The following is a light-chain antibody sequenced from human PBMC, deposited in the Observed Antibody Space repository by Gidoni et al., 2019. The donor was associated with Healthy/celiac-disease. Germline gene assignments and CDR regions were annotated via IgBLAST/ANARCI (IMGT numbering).Light chain of an antibody. CDR2: GAS. V-gene: IGKV3-20*01. J-gene: IGKJ1*01. Sequence: EIVLTQSPGTLSLSPGERATLSCRASQSVSSSYLAWYQQKPGPAPRLLLYGASSRATCIPDMFSGSGSVTDFTPTISRLEPEDFAVYYCQQYGSSTWTFGQGTKVEIK. CDR3: QQYGSSTWT. CDR1: QSVSSSY.